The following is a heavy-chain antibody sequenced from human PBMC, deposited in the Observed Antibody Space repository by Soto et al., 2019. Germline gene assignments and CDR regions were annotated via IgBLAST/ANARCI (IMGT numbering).Heavy chain of an antibody. D-gene: IGHD5-18*01. CDR2: IKQDGSEK. J-gene: IGHJ4*02. Sequence: SGGALRLSCAASGFTFSSYLMSWGRQAPGKGLEWVANIKQDGSEKYHVDSVKGRFTISRDNAKNSLHLQMNSLRAEDTAVYYCAREDTAMVALDYWGQGTLVTVSS. CDR1: GFTFSSYL. CDR3: AREDTAMVALDY. V-gene: IGHV3-7*05.